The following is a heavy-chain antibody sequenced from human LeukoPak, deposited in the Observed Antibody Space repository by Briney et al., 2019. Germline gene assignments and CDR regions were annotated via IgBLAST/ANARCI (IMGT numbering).Heavy chain of an antibody. CDR1: GYSFTIYW. CDR2: IYPGDSDT. V-gene: IGHV5-51*01. D-gene: IGHD4-17*01. J-gene: IGHJ4*02. Sequence: GESLKISCKCSGYSFTIYWIGGVRQMPGKGLEWMGIIYPGDSDTRYSPSFQGQVTISAGKSVSTAYLQWSSLKASDTAMYYCVIPPTLTTFSPFYCWGQGTLVTVSS. CDR3: VIPPTLTTFSPFYC.